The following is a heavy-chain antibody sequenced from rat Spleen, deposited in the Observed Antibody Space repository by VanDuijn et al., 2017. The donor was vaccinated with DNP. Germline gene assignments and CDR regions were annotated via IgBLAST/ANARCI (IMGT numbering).Heavy chain of an antibody. CDR1: GFTSSNYG. CDR2: ISNDGSST. D-gene: IGHD1-7*01. V-gene: IGHV5-29*01. J-gene: IGHJ2*01. CDR3: ATHRSYYGY. Sequence: EVQLVESGGGLVQPGRSLKLSCATSGFTSSNYGMHWIRQAPTKGLEWVASISNDGSSTYYRDSVKGRFTISRDNAKSTLYLQMDSLRSEDTATYYCATHRSYYGYWGQGVMVTVSS.